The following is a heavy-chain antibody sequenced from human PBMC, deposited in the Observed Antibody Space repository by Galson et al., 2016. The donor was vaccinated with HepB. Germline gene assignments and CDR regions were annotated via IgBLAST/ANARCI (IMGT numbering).Heavy chain of an antibody. CDR1: GFTFKNYW. CDR2: IKPDGSDA. D-gene: IGHD3-16*01. CDR3: ATTRLSDN. Sequence: SLRLSCAASGFTFKNYWMSWVRQAPGKGLEWVANIKPDGSDANCVDSVRGRVTISRDNAKNSLFLQMNVVRAEDTAVHYCATTRLSDNWGQGTLVTVSS. V-gene: IGHV3-7*01. J-gene: IGHJ4*02.